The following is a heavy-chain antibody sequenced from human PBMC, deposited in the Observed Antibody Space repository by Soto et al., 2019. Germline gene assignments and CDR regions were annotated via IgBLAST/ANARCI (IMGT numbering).Heavy chain of an antibody. J-gene: IGHJ6*02. CDR1: GFNFRTFT. V-gene: IGHV3-48*02. CDR3: ARDPRPPMVVTANGGIDL. CDR2: ISSSSTTI. Sequence: GGSLRLSCAASGFNFRTFTMNWVRQAPGKGPEWISFISSSSTTIYYADSVKGRFTISRDNGQNSLYLQMNSLRNGDTGIYYCARDPRPPMVVTANGGIDLWGQGTTVTVSS. D-gene: IGHD2-15*01.